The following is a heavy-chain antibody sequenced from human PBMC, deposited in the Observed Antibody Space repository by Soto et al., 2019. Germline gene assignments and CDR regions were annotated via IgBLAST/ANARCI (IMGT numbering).Heavy chain of an antibody. Sequence: QVQLVQSGGEVKKPGASVKVSCKASGYTFTIYGINWVRQAPGQGLEWMVWISPDNGNTNYAQKLQGRVTMTTDTSTSTAYMELRSLRSDDTAVYYCASALGYSGYAGMDVWGQGTKVTVTS. V-gene: IGHV1-18*01. CDR3: ASALGYSGYAGMDV. CDR1: GYTFTIYG. CDR2: ISPDNGNT. D-gene: IGHD5-12*01. J-gene: IGHJ6*02.